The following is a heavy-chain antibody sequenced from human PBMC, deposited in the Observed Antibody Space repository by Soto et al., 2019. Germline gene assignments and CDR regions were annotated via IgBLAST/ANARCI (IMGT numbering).Heavy chain of an antibody. V-gene: IGHV4-31*02. CDR1: YY. J-gene: IGHJ5*01. CDR3: ARSIDS. CDR2: IYYSGST. Sequence: YYWHGIRQHPGKGLEWIGYIYYSGSTYYNPSLKSRVTISVDTSKNQFSLKLSSVTAADTAVYYCARSIDSWGQGTLVS.